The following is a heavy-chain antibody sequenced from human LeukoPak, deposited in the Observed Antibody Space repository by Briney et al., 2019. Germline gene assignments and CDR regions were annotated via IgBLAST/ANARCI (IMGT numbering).Heavy chain of an antibody. CDR1: GYSFTSYW. V-gene: IGHV5-51*01. CDR2: IYPGDSDT. CDR3: ARGGAAAATYNWFDP. D-gene: IGHD6-13*01. J-gene: IGHJ5*02. Sequence: GESLKISCKGSGYSFTSYWIGWVRQMPGKGLEWMGIIYPGDSDTRYSPSFQGQVTISADKSISTAYLQWSSLKASDTAMYYCARGGAAAATYNWFDPWGQGTLVTVSS.